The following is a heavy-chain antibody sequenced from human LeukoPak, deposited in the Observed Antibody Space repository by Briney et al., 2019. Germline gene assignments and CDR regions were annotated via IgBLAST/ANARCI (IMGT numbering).Heavy chain of an antibody. CDR3: ARAVPHYYYYYYMDV. J-gene: IGHJ6*03. CDR1: GGSFSGYY. CDR2: INHSGST. Sequence: SETLSLTCAVYGGSFSGYYRSWIRQPPGKGLEWIGEINHSGSTNYNPSLKSRVTISVDTSKNQFSLKLSSVTAADTAVYYCARAVPHYYYYYYMDVWGKGTTVTVSS. V-gene: IGHV4-34*01. D-gene: IGHD2-2*01.